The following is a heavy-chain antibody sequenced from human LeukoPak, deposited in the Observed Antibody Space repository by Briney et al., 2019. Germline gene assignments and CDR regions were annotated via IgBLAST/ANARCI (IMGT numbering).Heavy chain of an antibody. CDR1: GGSISSSSYY. CDR2: IYYSGST. Sequence: SETLSLTCTVSGGSISSSSYYWGWIRQPPGKGLEWIGSIYYSGSTYYNPSLKSRVTISVDTSKNQFSLKLSSVTAADTAVYYRARAVGVTPFDYWGQGTLVTVSS. V-gene: IGHV4-39*07. J-gene: IGHJ4*02. D-gene: IGHD2-15*01. CDR3: ARAVGVTPFDY.